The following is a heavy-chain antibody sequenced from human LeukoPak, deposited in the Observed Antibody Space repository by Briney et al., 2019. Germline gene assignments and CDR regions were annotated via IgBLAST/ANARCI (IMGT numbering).Heavy chain of an antibody. CDR3: SKDVVTAAI. CDR2: ISGSGGST. Sequence: GGSLRLSCAASGFTFSSYAMSWVRQAPGKGLERVSTISGSGGSTYLADSVKGRFTISRDNSKNTLYLQMNSLRGEDTAVYYCSKDVVTAAIWGQGTLVTVSS. J-gene: IGHJ4*02. V-gene: IGHV3-23*01. CDR1: GFTFSSYA. D-gene: IGHD4-23*01.